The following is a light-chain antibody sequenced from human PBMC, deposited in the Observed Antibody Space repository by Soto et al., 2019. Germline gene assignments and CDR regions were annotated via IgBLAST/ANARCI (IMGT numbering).Light chain of an antibody. CDR3: AAWDDSPSGSPYV. CDR1: SSNIGSNY. Sequence: QSVLTQPPSASGTPGQRVTISCSGSSSNIGSNYVYWYQQLPGTAPKLLIYRNNQRPSGVPDRFSGSKSGTSASLAISGLRSEDEADYYCAAWDDSPSGSPYVFGTGTKVTVL. CDR2: RNN. V-gene: IGLV1-47*01. J-gene: IGLJ1*01.